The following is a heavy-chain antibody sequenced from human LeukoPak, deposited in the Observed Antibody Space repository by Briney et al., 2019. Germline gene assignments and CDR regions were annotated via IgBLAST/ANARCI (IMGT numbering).Heavy chain of an antibody. CDR1: GVSVSTYY. CDR3: ARGRTYRSSSWFDP. V-gene: IGHV4-59*02. D-gene: IGHD6-6*01. J-gene: IGHJ5*02. Sequence: RPSETLSLTCTVSGVSVSTYYGNWIRQAPGKGLEWIGYISYSGNTNYNPSLKSRVTISVDTSKNQFSLKLSSVTAADTAVYYCARGRTYRSSSWFDPWGQGTLVTVSS. CDR2: ISYSGNT.